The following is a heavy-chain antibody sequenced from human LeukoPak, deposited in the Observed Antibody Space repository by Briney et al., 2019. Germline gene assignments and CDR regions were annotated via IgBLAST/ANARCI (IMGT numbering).Heavy chain of an antibody. CDR1: GGSISSGGYS. CDR3: ARVGSGAVDY. D-gene: IGHD6-25*01. CDR2: IYHSGST. V-gene: IGHV4-30-2*01. J-gene: IGHJ4*02. Sequence: ASQTLSLTCAVSGGSISSGGYSWSWIRQPPGKGLEWIGYIYHSGSTYYNPPLKSRVTISVDRSKNQFSLKLSSVTAADTAVYYCARVGSGAVDYWGQGALVTVSS.